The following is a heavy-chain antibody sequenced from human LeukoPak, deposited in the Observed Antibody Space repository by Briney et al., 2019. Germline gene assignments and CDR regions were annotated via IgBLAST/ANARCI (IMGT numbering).Heavy chain of an antibody. J-gene: IGHJ4*02. CDR2: INYSGGHK. CDR1: GFTFKNCA. CDR3: AKDDSMTLDHFDY. V-gene: IGHV3-23*01. D-gene: IGHD4-11*01. Sequence: TGGSLRLSCVASGFTFKNCAMSWDRQAPGKGLEWVSGINYSGGHKYYADSVKGRFTISRDSSKNTLSLQMSSLTTEDTAVYYCAKDDSMTLDHFDYWGQGALVTVPS.